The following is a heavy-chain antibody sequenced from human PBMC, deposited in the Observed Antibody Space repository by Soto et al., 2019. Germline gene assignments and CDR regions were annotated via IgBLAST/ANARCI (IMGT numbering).Heavy chain of an antibody. V-gene: IGHV4-4*02. D-gene: IGHD3-3*01. CDR3: ARARGTIFGGARREHWFDP. CDR1: SGSISSSNW. J-gene: IGHJ5*02. CDR2: FYHSGST. Sequence: QVQLQESGPGLVKPSGTLSLTCAVSSGSISSSNWWSWVRQPPGKGLEWIGEFYHSGSTNYNPSLKSRVTISVDKSKNQFSLKLSSVTAADTAVYYCARARGTIFGGARREHWFDPWGQGTLVTVSS.